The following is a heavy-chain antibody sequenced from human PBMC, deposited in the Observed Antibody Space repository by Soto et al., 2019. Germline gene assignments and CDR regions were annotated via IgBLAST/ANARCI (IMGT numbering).Heavy chain of an antibody. J-gene: IGHJ4*02. CDR3: ARDSLGYCSSTSCYPYFDY. CDR1: GFTFSSYS. D-gene: IGHD2-2*01. Sequence: GGSLRLSCAASGFTFSSYSMNWVRQAPGKGLEWVSYISSSSSTIYYADSVKGRFTISRDNAKNSLYLQMNSLRAEDTAVYYCARDSLGYCSSTSCYPYFDYWGQGTLVTVSS. V-gene: IGHV3-48*01. CDR2: ISSSSSTI.